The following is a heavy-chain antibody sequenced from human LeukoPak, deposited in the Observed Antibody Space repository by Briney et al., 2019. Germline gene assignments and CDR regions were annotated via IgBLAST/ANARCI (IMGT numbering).Heavy chain of an antibody. J-gene: IGHJ4*02. CDR2: ILGSGGST. D-gene: IGHD1-26*01. CDR3: AKEKTGGSGTYHGDYYFDY. V-gene: IGHV3-23*01. CDR1: GFTFSSYA. Sequence: GGSLRLSCAASGFTFSSYAMSWVRQAPGKGLEWVSAILGSGGSTYYADSVKGRFTISRDNSKNTLYLQMNSLRAEDTAIYYCAKEKTGGSGTYHGDYYFDYWGQGTLVTVSS.